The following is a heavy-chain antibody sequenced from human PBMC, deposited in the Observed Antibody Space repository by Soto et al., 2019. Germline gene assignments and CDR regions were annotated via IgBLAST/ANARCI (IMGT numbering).Heavy chain of an antibody. J-gene: IGHJ3*02. D-gene: IGHD3-22*01. Sequence: QVQLEQSGAEVKKPGASVKVSCKASGYTFTSYYMHWVRQAPGQGLEWMGKINPSGGSTGYAQKFQGGVTMTRDTSTSTVYMELSSLRSEDTAVYYCAKEAHYDSSGYSIWGQGTMVTVSS. CDR3: AKEAHYDSSGYSI. CDR1: GYTFTSYY. V-gene: IGHV1-46*01. CDR2: INPSGGST.